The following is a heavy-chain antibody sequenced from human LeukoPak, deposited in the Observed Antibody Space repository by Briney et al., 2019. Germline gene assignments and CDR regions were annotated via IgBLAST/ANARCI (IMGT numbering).Heavy chain of an antibody. V-gene: IGHV1-69*04. CDR2: IIPIFGIA. CDR1: GGTFSSYA. D-gene: IGHD2-15*01. J-gene: IGHJ3*02. Sequence: SVKDSCKASGGTFSSYAISWVRQAPGQGLEWMGRIIPIFGIANYAQKFQGRVTITADKSTSTAYMELSSLRSEDTAVYYCARGIGYCSGGSCYRIGDAFDIWGQGTMVTVSS. CDR3: ARGIGYCSGGSCYRIGDAFDI.